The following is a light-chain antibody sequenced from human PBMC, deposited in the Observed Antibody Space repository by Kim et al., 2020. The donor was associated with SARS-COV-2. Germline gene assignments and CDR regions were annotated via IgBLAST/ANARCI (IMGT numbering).Light chain of an antibody. Sequence: SSPGESGTPSCRASQNVGTFLAWYQQTPGLPPRLLIYSASNRATGIPARFSGSGSGTDFTLTITSPEPEDAAVYYCQQRSDWPTTFGQGTRLEIK. CDR1: QNVGTF. V-gene: IGKV3-11*01. CDR2: SAS. CDR3: QQRSDWPTT. J-gene: IGKJ5*01.